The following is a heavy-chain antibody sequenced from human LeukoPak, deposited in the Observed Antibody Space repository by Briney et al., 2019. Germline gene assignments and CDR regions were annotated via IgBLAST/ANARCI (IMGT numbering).Heavy chain of an antibody. J-gene: IGHJ4*02. V-gene: IGHV3-30*18. CDR1: GFTVRDSY. Sequence: GGSLRLSCAASGFTVRDSYMSWIRQAPGKRLEWVAVISYDGSNKYYADSVKGRFTISRDNSKNTLYLQMNSLRAEDTAVYYCAKDRGTRSGGSCYLDYWGQGTLVTVSS. D-gene: IGHD2-15*01. CDR2: ISYDGSNK. CDR3: AKDRGTRSGGSCYLDY.